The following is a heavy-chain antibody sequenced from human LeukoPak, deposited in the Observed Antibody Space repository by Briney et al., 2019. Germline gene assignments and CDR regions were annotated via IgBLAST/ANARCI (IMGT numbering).Heavy chain of an antibody. CDR1: GFTFSSYA. D-gene: IGHD2-2*01. CDR3: ARGRTAAHYYYGMDV. CDR2: ISSNGGST. Sequence: PGGSLRLSCAASGFTFSSYAMSWVRQAPGKGLEYVSAISSNGGSTYYANSVKGRFTISRDNSKNTLYLQMGSLRAEDMAVYYCARGRTAAHYYYGMDVWGQGTTVTVSS. J-gene: IGHJ6*02. V-gene: IGHV3-64*01.